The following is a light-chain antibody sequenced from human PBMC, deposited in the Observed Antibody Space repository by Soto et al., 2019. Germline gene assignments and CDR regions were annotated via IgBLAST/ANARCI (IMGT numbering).Light chain of an antibody. V-gene: IGLV1-40*01. CDR3: AAWDDSLNGYV. CDR1: SSNIGAGFD. CDR2: GNS. J-gene: IGLJ1*01. Sequence: QAVLTQPPSVSGAPGQRVTISCTGSSSNIGAGFDVHWYHQIAGTAPKLLIYGNSNRPSGVPDRFSGSKSGTSASLAINGLQAEDEAEYYCAAWDDSLNGYVFGPGTKLTVL.